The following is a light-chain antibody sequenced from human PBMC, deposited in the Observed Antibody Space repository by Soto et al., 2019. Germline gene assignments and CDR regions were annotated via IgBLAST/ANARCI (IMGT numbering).Light chain of an antibody. V-gene: IGKV3-20*01. CDR2: AAS. J-gene: IGKJ1*01. Sequence: EIVLTQSPGTLALSPGERATLSGRASQSVSSYYLPWYQQKPGQAPRLLIYAASSRATGIPDRFSGGGSGTDFTLTISSLEPEDFAVYYCQQCGSSPWTFGQGTKVDIK. CDR1: QSVSSYY. CDR3: QQCGSSPWT.